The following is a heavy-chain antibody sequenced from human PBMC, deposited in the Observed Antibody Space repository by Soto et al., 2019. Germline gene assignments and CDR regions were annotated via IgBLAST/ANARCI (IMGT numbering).Heavy chain of an antibody. CDR2: IYHSGST. CDR3: ARAGAGYSINWFDP. D-gene: IGHD3-22*01. Sequence: PSQTLSLTCTVSGGSISGYYWSWIRQPPGKGLEWIGYIYHSGSTNYNPSLKSRVTISVDTSKNQFSLKLSSVTAADTAVYYCARAGAGYSINWFDPWGQGTLVTVSS. J-gene: IGHJ5*02. CDR1: GGSISGYY. V-gene: IGHV4-59*01.